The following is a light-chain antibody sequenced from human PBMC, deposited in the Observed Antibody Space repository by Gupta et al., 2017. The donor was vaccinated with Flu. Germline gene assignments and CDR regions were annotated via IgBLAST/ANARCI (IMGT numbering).Light chain of an antibody. Sequence: ISCRSSQSLLHNNRYNYLDWYLQKPGQSPQLLIYLGSNRASGVPDRFSGSGSGTDFTLRISRVEAEDVGVYYCMQALQTPRTFGQGTKLEIK. J-gene: IGKJ2*01. CDR2: LGS. V-gene: IGKV2-28*01. CDR1: QSLLHNNRYNY. CDR3: MQALQTPRT.